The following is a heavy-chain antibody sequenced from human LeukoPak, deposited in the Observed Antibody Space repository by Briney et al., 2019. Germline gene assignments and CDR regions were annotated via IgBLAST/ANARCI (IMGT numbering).Heavy chain of an antibody. J-gene: IGHJ4*02. D-gene: IGHD4-23*01. Sequence: SETLSLTCTVSGGSVSSGSYYWSWIRQPPGKGLECIGYIYDSGRTNYNPSLKSRVTISVDRSKNQFSLKLSSVTAADTAVYYCASSTVVTPPGYFDYWGQGTLVTVSS. CDR1: GGSVSSGSYY. CDR3: ASSTVVTPPGYFDY. CDR2: IYDSGRT. V-gene: IGHV4-61*01.